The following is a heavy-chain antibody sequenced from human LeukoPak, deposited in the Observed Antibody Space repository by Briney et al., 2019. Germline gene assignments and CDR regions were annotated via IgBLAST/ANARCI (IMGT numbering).Heavy chain of an antibody. J-gene: IGHJ4*02. CDR2: ISGSGGST. V-gene: IGHV3-23*01. D-gene: IGHD3-16*02. CDR3: EKDFYVWGSYPADY. CDR1: GFTFSSYA. Sequence: QPGGSLRLSCAASGFTFSSYAMTWVRQAPGKGLEWVSAISGSGGSTYYADSVKGRFTISRDNSKNTLYLQMNSLRAEDTAVYYCEKDFYVWGSYPADYWGQGTLVTVSS.